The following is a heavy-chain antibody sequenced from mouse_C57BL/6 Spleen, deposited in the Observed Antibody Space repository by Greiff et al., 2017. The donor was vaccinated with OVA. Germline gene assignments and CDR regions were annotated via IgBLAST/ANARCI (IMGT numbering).Heavy chain of an antibody. V-gene: IGHV1-72*01. CDR1: GYTFTSYW. Sequence: VKLKQPGAELVKPGASVKLSCKASGYTFTSYWMHWVKQRPGRGLEWIGRIDPNSGGTKYNEQFKSKATLTVEKPSSAAYLQISILTSEGSAVYYSARESLFTTVVGDYWGQGTTLTVSS. J-gene: IGHJ2*01. D-gene: IGHD1-1*01. CDR3: ARESLFTTVVGDY. CDR2: IDPNSGGT.